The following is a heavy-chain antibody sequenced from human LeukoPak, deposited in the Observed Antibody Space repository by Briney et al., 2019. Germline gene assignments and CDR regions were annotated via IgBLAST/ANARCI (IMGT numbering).Heavy chain of an antibody. Sequence: SNKYYTHSVNVLFTISRDNSKKTLYLQMNSLRAEDTAVYYCAKPHYCSSTSCYGESPFDYWGQGTLVTVSS. J-gene: IGHJ4*02. D-gene: IGHD2-2*01. CDR3: AKPHYCSSTSCYGESPFDY. V-gene: IGHV3-30*02. CDR2: SNK.